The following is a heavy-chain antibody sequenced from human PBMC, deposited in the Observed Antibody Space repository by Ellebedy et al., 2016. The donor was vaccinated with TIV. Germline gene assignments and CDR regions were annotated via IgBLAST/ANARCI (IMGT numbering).Heavy chain of an antibody. V-gene: IGHV3-53*01. D-gene: IGHD4-23*01. J-gene: IGHJ4*02. CDR3: ARVGDYGGNFYPDY. Sequence: GESLKISXAASGFTVSSNYMSWVRQAPGKGLEWVSVIYSGGSTYYADSVKGRFTISRDNSKNTLYLQMNSLRAEDTAVYYCARVGDYGGNFYPDYWGQGTLVTVSS. CDR1: GFTVSSNY. CDR2: IYSGGST.